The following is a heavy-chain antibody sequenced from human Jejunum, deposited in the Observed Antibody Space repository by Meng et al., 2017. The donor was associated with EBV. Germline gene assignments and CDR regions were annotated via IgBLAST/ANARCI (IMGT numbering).Heavy chain of an antibody. D-gene: IGHD2-21*01. CDR2: SVPARNT. V-gene: IGHV4-4*03. Sequence: QLARPGGSMIPGTLVFTCCVAGDSMTSTDNWGGWVRQPPGKRLEWFEDSVPARNTNYNASLKGQVTMSIDTAKNQFSLNLSSVTAADSAVYYCARGSHCSWDVWGRGTLVTVSS. J-gene: IGHJ4*02. CDR3: ARGSHCSWDV. CDR1: GDSMTSTDNW.